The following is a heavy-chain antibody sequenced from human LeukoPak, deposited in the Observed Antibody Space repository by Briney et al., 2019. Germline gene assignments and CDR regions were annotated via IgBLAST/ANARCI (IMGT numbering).Heavy chain of an antibody. J-gene: IGHJ6*03. CDR1: GGSLSSASYY. V-gene: IGHV4-61*02. CDR2: IYTSGST. D-gene: IGHD1-14*01. Sequence: PSETLSLTCTVSGGSLSSASYYWSWIRQPAGKGLQWIGRIYTSGSTYYNPSLKSRVTISVDTSKNQFSLKLSSVTAADTAVYYCARNHELNYYYYMDVWGKGTTVTISS. CDR3: ARNHELNYYYYMDV.